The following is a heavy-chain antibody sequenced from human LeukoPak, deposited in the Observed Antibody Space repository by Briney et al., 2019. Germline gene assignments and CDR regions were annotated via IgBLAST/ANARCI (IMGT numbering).Heavy chain of an antibody. CDR1: GGSISSYY. D-gene: IGHD5-18*01. J-gene: IGHJ3*02. Sequence: PSETLSLTCSVSGGSISSYYWSWIRQPPGKGLEWSGDIYYSGSTNYNPSLKSRVTISVDTSKNQFSLKLSSVTAADTAVYYCARTEKRRGYSYGAFDIWGQGTLVSVSS. CDR2: IYYSGST. CDR3: ARTEKRRGYSYGAFDI. V-gene: IGHV4-59*01.